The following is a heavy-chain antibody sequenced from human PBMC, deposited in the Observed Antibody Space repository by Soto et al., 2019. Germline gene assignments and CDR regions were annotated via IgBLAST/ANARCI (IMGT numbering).Heavy chain of an antibody. CDR1: GFTFSSYA. D-gene: IGHD6-13*01. CDR3: AKWGGIAAAGPSTYYYYGMDV. J-gene: IGHJ6*02. CDR2: ISGSGGST. Sequence: GGSLRLSCAASGFTFSSYAMSWVRQAPGKGLEWVSAISGSGGSTYYADSVKGRFTISRDNSKNTLYLQMNSLRAEDTAVYYCAKWGGIAAAGPSTYYYYGMDVWGQGTTVTVSS. V-gene: IGHV3-23*01.